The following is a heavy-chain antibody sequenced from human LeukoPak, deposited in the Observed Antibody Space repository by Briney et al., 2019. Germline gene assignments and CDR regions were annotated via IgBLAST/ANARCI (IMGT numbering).Heavy chain of an antibody. CDR3: TKDLYTVTGDY. CDR2: ISSNGDST. J-gene: IGHJ4*02. Sequence: GGSLRLSCAASGFTFSTYAMSWVRQAPGKGLEWVSLISSNGDSTHYADSVKGRFTISRDNSKNTLYLQMKSLRAEDTAVYYCTKDLYTVTGDYWGQGTLVTVSS. CDR1: GFTFSTYA. D-gene: IGHD4-11*01. V-gene: IGHV3-23*01.